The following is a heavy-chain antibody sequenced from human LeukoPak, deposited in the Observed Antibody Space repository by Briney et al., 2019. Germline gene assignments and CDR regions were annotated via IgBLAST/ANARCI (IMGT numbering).Heavy chain of an antibody. D-gene: IGHD2-2*01. V-gene: IGHV3-7*01. CDR1: GFTFSSYW. CDR3: ARTGFSGYAANYYYYYGMDV. J-gene: IGHJ6*02. CDR2: IKQDGSEK. Sequence: GGSLRLSCAASGFTFSSYWMSWVRQAPGKGLEWVANIKQDGSEKYYVDSVKGRFTISRENAKNSLYLQMNSLRAEATAVYYCARTGFSGYAANYYYYYGMDVWGQGTTVTVYS.